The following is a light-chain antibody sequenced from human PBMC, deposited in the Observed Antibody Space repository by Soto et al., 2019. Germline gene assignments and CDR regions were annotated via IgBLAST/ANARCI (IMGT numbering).Light chain of an antibody. CDR3: AQALQTVT. V-gene: IGKV2-28*01. J-gene: IGKJ4*01. CDR1: QSLLLSSGNNY. Sequence: DIVLTQSPLSLPVTPGESASISCKASQSLLLSSGNNYLDWYLQKPGQSPQLLIYLGSTRASGVPDGFSGSGSGTDFALKISTVEAEDVGVYYCAQALQTVTFGGGTKVEIK. CDR2: LGS.